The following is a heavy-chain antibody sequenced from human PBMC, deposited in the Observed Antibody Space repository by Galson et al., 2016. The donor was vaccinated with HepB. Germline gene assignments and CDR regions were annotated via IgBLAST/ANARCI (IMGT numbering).Heavy chain of an antibody. CDR1: GFTFNDYA. CDR3: AKATSGSAYGSRYFQH. D-gene: IGHD3-10*01. Sequence: SLRLSCATSGFTFNDYAMHWVRQAPGKGLEWVSGISWNSGRIDYADSVKGRFTVSRDNAKNSLYLQINGLRAEDTALYYCAKATSGSAYGSRYFQHWGQGTLVTVSS. J-gene: IGHJ1*01. CDR2: ISWNSGRI. V-gene: IGHV3-9*01.